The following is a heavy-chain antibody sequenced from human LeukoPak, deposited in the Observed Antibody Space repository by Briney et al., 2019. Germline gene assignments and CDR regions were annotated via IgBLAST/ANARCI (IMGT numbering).Heavy chain of an antibody. CDR3: ARDRVLVAATFAS. D-gene: IGHD2-15*01. CDR1: GFTFSSYW. V-gene: IGHV3-7*01. J-gene: IGHJ1*01. Sequence: GGSLRLSCATSGFTFSSYWMSWVRQAPGKGLEGVANIKQDGSEKYYVDSVKGRFTISRDNAKNSLYLQMNSLRAEDTAVYYCARDRVLVAATFASWGQGPLVTVPS. CDR2: IKQDGSEK.